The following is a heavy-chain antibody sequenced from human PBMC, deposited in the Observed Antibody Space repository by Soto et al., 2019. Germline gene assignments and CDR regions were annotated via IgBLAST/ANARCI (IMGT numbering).Heavy chain of an antibody. CDR3: ARDSGGDQWWQTSGLDY. CDR2: IWYDGSNK. V-gene: IGHV3-33*01. D-gene: IGHD2-8*01. J-gene: IGHJ4*02. Sequence: QVQLVESGGGVVQPGRSLRLSCAASGFTFSSYGMHWVRQAPGKGLEWVAVIWYDGSNKYYADSVKGRFTITRDNSKNTLYLQMNRLRAEDTAVYYCARDSGGDQWWQTSGLDYWGQGTLVTVSS. CDR1: GFTFSSYG.